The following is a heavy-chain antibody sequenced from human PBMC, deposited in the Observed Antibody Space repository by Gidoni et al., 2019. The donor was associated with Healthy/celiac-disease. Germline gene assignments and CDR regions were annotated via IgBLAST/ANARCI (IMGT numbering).Heavy chain of an antibody. J-gene: IGHJ4*02. CDR2: ISYDGSNK. D-gene: IGHD2-2*01. CDR1: GFTFSSYG. Sequence: QVQLVEPGGGVAQPGRSLRPPRAASGFTFSSYGMHWVRQAPGKGLEWVAVISYDGSNKYYADSVKGRFTISRDNSKNTLYLQMNSLGAEDTAVYYCAKDRYCSSTSCYAYFDYWGQGTLVTVSS. V-gene: IGHV3-30*18. CDR3: AKDRYCSSTSCYAYFDY.